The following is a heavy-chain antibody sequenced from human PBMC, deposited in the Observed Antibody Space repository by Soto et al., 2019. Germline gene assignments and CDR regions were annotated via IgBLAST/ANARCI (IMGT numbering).Heavy chain of an antibody. Sequence: CLRLACASCGVCLKDSAIDGSRQASGKGREWVGRTRSKAHSYATAFAASVKGRFTISRDDSKNTVYLQMNSLRAEDTAVYYCARDSGWPLGGQGTLVTVYS. J-gene: IGHJ4*02. D-gene: IGHD5-12*01. CDR3: ARDSGWPL. V-gene: IGHV3-73*01. CDR2: TRSKAHSYAT. CDR1: GVCLKDSA.